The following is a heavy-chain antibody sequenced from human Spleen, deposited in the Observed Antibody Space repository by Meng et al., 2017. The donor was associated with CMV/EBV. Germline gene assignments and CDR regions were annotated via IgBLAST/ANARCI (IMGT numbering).Heavy chain of an antibody. CDR3: ARGSHRSAELWTDY. V-gene: IGHV1-69*10. D-gene: IGHD1-26*01. J-gene: IGHJ4*02. Sequence: SVKVSCKASGGTFSSYGVSWVRQAPGQGLEWMGGIIPTLGIANYAQKFQGRVTITADKSTSTAYMELSSLRSEDTAVYYCARGSHRSAELWTDYWGQGTLVTVSS. CDR1: GGTFSSYG. CDR2: IIPTLGIA.